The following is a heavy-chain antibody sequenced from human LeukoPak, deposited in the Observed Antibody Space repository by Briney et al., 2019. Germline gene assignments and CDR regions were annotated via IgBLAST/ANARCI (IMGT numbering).Heavy chain of an antibody. CDR3: ARGGEYSRSSSTY. CDR2: INPNSGGT. J-gene: IGHJ4*02. Sequence: ASVKVSCKASGYAFTSNGISWVRQAPGQGLEWMGWINPNSGGTNYAQKFQGRVTVTRDTSISTAYMELSTLRSDDTAVYYCARGGEYSRSSSTYWGQGTLVTVSS. CDR1: GYAFTSNG. V-gene: IGHV1-2*02. D-gene: IGHD6-6*01.